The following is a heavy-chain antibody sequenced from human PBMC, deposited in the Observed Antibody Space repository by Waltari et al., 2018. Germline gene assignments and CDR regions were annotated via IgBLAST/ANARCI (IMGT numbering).Heavy chain of an antibody. D-gene: IGHD3-10*01. CDR3: ATMVRGVTTGYFDY. J-gene: IGHJ4*02. CDR1: GGSISSGSYY. CDR2: IYTSGST. Sequence: QVQLQESGPGLVKPSQPLSLTCTVSGGSISSGSYYWSWIRQPAGKGLEGIGRIYTSGSTNYNPALKSRVTISVDTSKNQFALKLSSVTAADTAVDYCATMVRGVTTGYFDYWGQGTLVTVSS. V-gene: IGHV4-61*02.